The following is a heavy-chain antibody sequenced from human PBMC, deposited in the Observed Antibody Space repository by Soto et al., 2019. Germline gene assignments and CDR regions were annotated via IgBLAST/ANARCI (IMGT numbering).Heavy chain of an antibody. CDR3: AGGQLDLYYYSGMDV. Sequence: QVQLVQSGAEVKKPGSSVKVSCKASGGTFSSYAISWVRQAPGQGLEWMGGIIPIFGTANYAQKFQGRVTITAEESPSTADMELSSLSSEDTAVYYCAGGQLDLYYYSGMDVWGQGTTVTVSS. D-gene: IGHD6-6*01. J-gene: IGHJ6*02. CDR1: GGTFSSYA. CDR2: IIPIFGTA. V-gene: IGHV1-69*12.